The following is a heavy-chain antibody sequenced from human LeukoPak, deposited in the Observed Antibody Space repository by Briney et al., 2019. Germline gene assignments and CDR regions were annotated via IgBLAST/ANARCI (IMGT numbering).Heavy chain of an antibody. V-gene: IGHV4-59*01. D-gene: IGHD3-3*02. Sequence: PSETLSLTCTVSGGSISSYYWSWIRQPPGKGLEWIGYIYYSGSTNYNPSLKSRVTISVDTSKNHFSLKLSSVTAADTAVYYCARDHFWSGYYKQDYYYYYMDVWGKGTTVTVSS. CDR1: GGSISSYY. J-gene: IGHJ6*03. CDR2: IYYSGST. CDR3: ARDHFWSGYYKQDYYYYYMDV.